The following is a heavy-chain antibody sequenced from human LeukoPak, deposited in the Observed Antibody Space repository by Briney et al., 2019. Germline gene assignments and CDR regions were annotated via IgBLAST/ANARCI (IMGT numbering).Heavy chain of an antibody. CDR3: ARPDYVFNQGS. D-gene: IGHD4-17*01. CDR2: IIPILGIA. J-gene: IGHJ5*02. V-gene: IGHV1-69*04. CDR1: GGTFSSYA. Sequence: ASVKVFCKASGGTFSSYAISWVRQAPGQGLEWMGRIIPILGIANYAQKFQGRVTITADKSTSTAYMELSSLRSEDTAVYYCARPDYVFNQGSWGQGTLVTVSS.